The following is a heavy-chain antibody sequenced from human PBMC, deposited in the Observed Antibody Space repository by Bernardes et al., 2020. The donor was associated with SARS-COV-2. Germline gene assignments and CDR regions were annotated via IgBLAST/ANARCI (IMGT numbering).Heavy chain of an antibody. CDR3: ARHVYSYDITGGMDV. V-gene: IGHV4-39*01. Sequence: SETLSLTCSVSGDSIRTSDYYWGWIRRPPGKGLEWIGSRYRDGSTYYDPSIKSRVTISADTSKNQFSLKLTSVTSTDTAVYFCARHVYSYDITGGMDVWGQGTTVTVSS. J-gene: IGHJ6*02. D-gene: IGHD3-9*01. CDR2: RYRDGST. CDR1: GDSIRTSDYY.